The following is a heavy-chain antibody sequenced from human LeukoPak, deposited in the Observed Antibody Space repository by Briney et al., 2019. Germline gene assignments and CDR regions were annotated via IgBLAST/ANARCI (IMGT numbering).Heavy chain of an antibody. CDR1: GFTFSTYS. J-gene: IGHJ3*02. CDR2: INSRSDII. Sequence: GGSLRLSCAASGFTFSTYSMSWVRQAPGKGLEWLSYINSRSDIIYYGRSVEGRFTVSRDNGKDSLYLQMNSLRDEDTAVYYCVRLYCSSSNCFRGDGFDIWGQGTMVTVSS. D-gene: IGHD2-2*01. CDR3: VRLYCSSSNCFRGDGFDI. V-gene: IGHV3-48*02.